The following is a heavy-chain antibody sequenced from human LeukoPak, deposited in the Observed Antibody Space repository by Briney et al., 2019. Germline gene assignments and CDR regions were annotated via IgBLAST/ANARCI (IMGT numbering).Heavy chain of an antibody. D-gene: IGHD3-22*01. J-gene: IGHJ4*02. V-gene: IGHV4-59*01. Sequence: SETLSLTCTVSGVSISSADWSWIRQPPGKRLQYIGYSHYTGSTHYNPSLKSRVTISVDTSKNQFSLKLSSVTAADTAVYYCARATYYYESSADRGPTGDFDYWGQGTLVTVSS. CDR2: SHYTGST. CDR3: ARATYYYESSADRGPTGDFDY. CDR1: GVSISSAD.